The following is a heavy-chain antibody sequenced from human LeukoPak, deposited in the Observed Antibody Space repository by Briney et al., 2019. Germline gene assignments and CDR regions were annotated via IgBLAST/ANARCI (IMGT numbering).Heavy chain of an antibody. J-gene: IGHJ4*02. CDR2: MNPNSGST. CDR3: ASGGILPDYYRTDY. V-gene: IGHV1-8*01. CDR1: GYTFTSYD. D-gene: IGHD3-9*01. Sequence: ASVKVSCKASGYTFTSYDINWVRQATGQGLEWRGWMNPNSGSTGYAQKFQGRVTMTRNTSISTAYMELSSLRSEDTAVYYCASGGILPDYYRTDYWGRGTLVTVSS.